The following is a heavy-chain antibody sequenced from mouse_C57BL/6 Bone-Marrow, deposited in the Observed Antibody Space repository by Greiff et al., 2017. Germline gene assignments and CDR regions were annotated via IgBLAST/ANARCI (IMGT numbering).Heavy chain of an antibody. CDR1: GYTFTSYW. J-gene: IGHJ3*01. D-gene: IGHD2-9*01. CDR3: ARSYYGYDGAWFAY. Sequence: VQLQQPGAELVKPGASVKLSCKASGYTFTSYWMHWVKQRPGQGLEWIGMIHPNSGSTNYNEKFKSKATLTVDKSSSTAYMQLSSLTSEDSAVYYCARSYYGYDGAWFAYWGQGTLVTGSA. CDR2: IHPNSGST. V-gene: IGHV1-64*01.